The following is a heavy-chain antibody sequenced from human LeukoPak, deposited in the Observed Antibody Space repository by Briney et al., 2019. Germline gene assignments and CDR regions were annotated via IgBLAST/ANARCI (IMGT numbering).Heavy chain of an antibody. CDR2: IYGGGST. Sequence: GGSLRLSCAASGFTVSSNYMSWVRQAPGKGLEWVSVIYGGGSTYYADSVKGRFTISRDNSKNTLYLQMNSLRAEDTAVYYCAKDMNYYGSGNAFDIWGQGTMVTVSS. V-gene: IGHV3-53*01. CDR3: AKDMNYYGSGNAFDI. CDR1: GFTVSSNY. D-gene: IGHD3-10*01. J-gene: IGHJ3*02.